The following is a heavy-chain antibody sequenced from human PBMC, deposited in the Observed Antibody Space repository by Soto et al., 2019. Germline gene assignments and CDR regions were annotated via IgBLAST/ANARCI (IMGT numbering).Heavy chain of an antibody. CDR2: ISGSGGST. CDR1: GFTFSSYA. J-gene: IGHJ4*02. Sequence: GGSLRLSCAASGFTFSSYAMSWVRQAPGKGLEWVSAISGSGGSTYYADSVKGRFTISRDNSKNTLYLQMNSLRAEDTAVYYCAKVAGPLEAYCGGDCFIDYWGQGTLVTVSS. CDR3: AKVAGPLEAYCGGDCFIDY. V-gene: IGHV3-23*01. D-gene: IGHD2-21*02.